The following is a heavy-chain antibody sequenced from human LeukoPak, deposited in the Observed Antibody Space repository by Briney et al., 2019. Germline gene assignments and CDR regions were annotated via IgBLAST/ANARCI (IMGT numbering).Heavy chain of an antibody. V-gene: IGHV3-48*03. Sequence: PGGSLRLSCAASGFTFSSYEMNWVRQAPGKGLEWVSYISSSGSTIYYADSVKGRFTISRDNAKNSLYLQMNSLRAEDTAVYYCARDNTWSGELPDYYYYMDVWGKGTTVTISS. CDR3: ARDNTWSGELPDYYYYMDV. CDR2: ISSSGSTI. CDR1: GFTFSSYE. D-gene: IGHD3-10*01. J-gene: IGHJ6*03.